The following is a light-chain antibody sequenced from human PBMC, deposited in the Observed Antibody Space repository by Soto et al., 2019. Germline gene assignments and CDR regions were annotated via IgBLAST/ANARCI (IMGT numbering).Light chain of an antibody. Sequence: QPVLTQPPSASVTPGQRVSISCSGSSSNIGNNTVNWYQQFPETAPRLLIYTTNQRPSGVPDRFSGSKSSTSASLAISGLQSEDEADYYCAAWDDSLNGPVFGGGTKLTVL. CDR1: SSNIGNNT. V-gene: IGLV1-44*01. J-gene: IGLJ3*02. CDR2: TTN. CDR3: AAWDDSLNGPV.